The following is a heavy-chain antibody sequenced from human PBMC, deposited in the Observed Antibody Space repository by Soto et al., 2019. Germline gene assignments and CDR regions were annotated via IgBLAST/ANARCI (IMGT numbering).Heavy chain of an antibody. CDR2: ISAYNANT. CDR1: GYTFTSYG. D-gene: IGHD3-22*01. CDR3: AFNYYDSSGENY. V-gene: IGHV1-18*01. J-gene: IGHJ4*02. Sequence: ASVTVSFQASGYTFTSYGISWVRQAPGQGLEWMGWISAYNANTNYAQKLQGRVTMTTDTSTSTAYMELRSLRSDDTAVYYCAFNYYDSSGENYWGQGTLVTVSS.